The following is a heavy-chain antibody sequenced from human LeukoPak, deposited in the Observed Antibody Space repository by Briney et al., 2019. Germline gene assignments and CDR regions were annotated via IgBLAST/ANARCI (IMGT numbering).Heavy chain of an antibody. J-gene: IGHJ6*03. CDR1: GGSISSSSYY. CDR2: IYYSGST. V-gene: IGHV4-39*02. Sequence: SETLSLTCTVSGGSISSSSYYWGWIRQPPGKGLEWIGYIYYSGSTYYNPSLKSRVTMSVDTSKNQFSLRLNSVTAADTAVYYCARDRDYMDVWGKGTTVTVSS. D-gene: IGHD3-10*01. CDR3: ARDRDYMDV.